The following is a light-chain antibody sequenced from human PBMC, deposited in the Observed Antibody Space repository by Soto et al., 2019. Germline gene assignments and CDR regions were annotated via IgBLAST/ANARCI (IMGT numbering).Light chain of an antibody. J-gene: IGKJ1*01. CDR1: QSVSSSY. Sequence: EIVLTQSPGTLSLSPGERATLSCRASQSVSSSYLAWYQQKPGQAPRLLIYGASSRATGIPDRFSGSGSETDFTLTISRLEPEYFAVYYCQHYGSSLWTFGQGTKVEI. CDR3: QHYGSSLWT. CDR2: GAS. V-gene: IGKV3-20*01.